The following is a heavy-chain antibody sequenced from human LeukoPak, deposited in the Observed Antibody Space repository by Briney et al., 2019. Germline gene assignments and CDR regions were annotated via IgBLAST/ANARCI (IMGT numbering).Heavy chain of an antibody. CDR1: GFTFSTYW. CDR2: IKQDGTEK. D-gene: IGHD3-16*01. J-gene: IGHJ4*02. CDR3: SRYRGSGGQRLDY. V-gene: IGHV3-7*01. Sequence: GGSLRLSCAASGFTFSTYWMTWVRQAPGKGLEWVANIKQDGTEKYYVDSVKGRFTVSRDNAKNSLYLQMNSLRAEDTAVYYCSRYRGSGGQRLDYWGQGTLVTVSS.